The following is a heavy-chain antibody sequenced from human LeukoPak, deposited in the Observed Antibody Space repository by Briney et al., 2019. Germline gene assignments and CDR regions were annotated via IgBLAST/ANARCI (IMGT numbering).Heavy chain of an antibody. J-gene: IGHJ4*02. V-gene: IGHV4-4*07. D-gene: IGHD5-12*01. CDR3: AGHYAGYSGYDLFFDS. CDR2: IYTGGST. CDR1: GGSFNTYF. Sequence: PSETLSLTCTVSGGSFNTYFWTWIRQPAGKGLEWIGRIYTGGSTTYNPSLKSRVTMSIDTSKNQFYLMLSSVTAAVTAGYYSAGHYAGYSGYDLFFDSWGQGSLVTVSS.